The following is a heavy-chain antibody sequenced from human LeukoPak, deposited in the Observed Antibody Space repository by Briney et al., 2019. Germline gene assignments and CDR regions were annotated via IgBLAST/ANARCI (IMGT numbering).Heavy chain of an antibody. Sequence: SETLSLTCTVSGGSISSYYWSWIRQPPGKGLEWIGYIYYSGSTNYNPSLKSRVTISVDTSKNQFSLKLGSVTAADTAVYYCARDVGGREGLDYWGQGTLVTVSS. D-gene: IGHD2-15*01. CDR3: ARDVGGREGLDY. V-gene: IGHV4-59*01. J-gene: IGHJ4*02. CDR1: GGSISSYY. CDR2: IYYSGST.